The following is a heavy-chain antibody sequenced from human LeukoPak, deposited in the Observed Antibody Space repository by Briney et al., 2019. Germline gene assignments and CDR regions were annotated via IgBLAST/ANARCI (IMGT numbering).Heavy chain of an antibody. J-gene: IGHJ5*02. CDR1: GGSISSSSSIC. CDR3: AREGGTTYYYGSGSYYANWFDP. Sequence: PSETLSLTCAVSGGSISSSSSICWTWVRQPPGKGLEWIGEINHSGSTNYNPSLKSRVTISVDTSKNQFSLKLSSVTAADTAVYYCAREGGTTYYYGSGSYYANWFDPWGQGTLVTVSS. CDR2: INHSGST. D-gene: IGHD3-10*01. V-gene: IGHV4-4*02.